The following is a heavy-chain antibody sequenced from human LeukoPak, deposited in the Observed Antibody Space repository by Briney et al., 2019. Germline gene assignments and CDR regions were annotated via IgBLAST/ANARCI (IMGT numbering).Heavy chain of an antibody. Sequence: PGGSLRLSCAASGFSFSDYYLTWIRQAPGKGLEWVSYISGGGGTVDYADSVKGRFTISRDNAKNSLYLRMNNLRVEDTAVYYCGRDPDYGGDPWGQGTLVTVSS. CDR2: ISGGGGTV. J-gene: IGHJ5*02. V-gene: IGHV3-11*04. CDR3: GRDPDYGGDP. CDR1: GFSFSDYY. D-gene: IGHD4/OR15-4a*01.